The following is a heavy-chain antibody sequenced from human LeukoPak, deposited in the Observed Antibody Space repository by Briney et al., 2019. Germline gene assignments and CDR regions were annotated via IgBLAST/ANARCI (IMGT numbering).Heavy chain of an antibody. Sequence: GESLKISCKGSGYNFNNYWIGWVRQMPGKGLEWMGLIFPGDSETIYSPSFQGQVTISADKSINTAYLRWSSLKASDTAMYYCATSESQTRFDYWGQGTLVTVSS. V-gene: IGHV5-51*01. J-gene: IGHJ4*02. CDR1: GYNFNNYW. D-gene: IGHD1/OR15-1a*01. CDR3: ATSESQTRFDY. CDR2: IFPGDSET.